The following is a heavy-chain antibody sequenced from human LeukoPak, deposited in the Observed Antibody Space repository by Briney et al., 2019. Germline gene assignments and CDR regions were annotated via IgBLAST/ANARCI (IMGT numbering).Heavy chain of an antibody. Sequence: GASVKVSCKASGGTFSNYAITWVRQAPGQGLEWMGWISAYNGNTNYAQKLQGRVTMTTDTSTSTAYMELRSLRSDDTAVYYCARGPFRFGGVIAPFDYWGQGTLVTVSS. J-gene: IGHJ4*02. CDR3: ARGPFRFGGVIAPFDY. V-gene: IGHV1-18*01. D-gene: IGHD3-16*02. CDR1: GGTFSNYA. CDR2: ISAYNGNT.